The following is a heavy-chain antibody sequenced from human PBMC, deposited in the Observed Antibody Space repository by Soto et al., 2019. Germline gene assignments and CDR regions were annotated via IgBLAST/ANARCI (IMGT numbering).Heavy chain of an antibody. D-gene: IGHD5-18*01. CDR2: IIPIFGKA. CDR1: GGTFSSYA. CDR3: ASGYSYGEYDY. Sequence: QVQLVQSGAEVKKPGSSLKVSCKASGGTFSSYAISWGRQAPGQGLEWWGGIIPIFGKANYAQKFKGRVTITADEYTSTAYMELSSLRSEDTAVYYCASGYSYGEYDYWGQGTLVTVSS. V-gene: IGHV1-69*01. J-gene: IGHJ4*02.